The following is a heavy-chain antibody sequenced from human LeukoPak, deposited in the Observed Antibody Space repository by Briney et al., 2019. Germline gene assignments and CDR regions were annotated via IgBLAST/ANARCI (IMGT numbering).Heavy chain of an antibody. V-gene: IGHV3-21*01. CDR3: ARGPPDYGGNYRGSDY. D-gene: IGHD4-23*01. CDR1: GFTFSSYS. Sequence: GGSPRLSCAASGFTFSSYSMTWVRQAPGKGLEWVSSISSSSSYIYYADSVKGRFTISRDNAKNSLYLQMNSLRAEDTAVYYCARGPPDYGGNYRGSDYWGQGTLVTVSS. CDR2: ISSSSSYI. J-gene: IGHJ4*02.